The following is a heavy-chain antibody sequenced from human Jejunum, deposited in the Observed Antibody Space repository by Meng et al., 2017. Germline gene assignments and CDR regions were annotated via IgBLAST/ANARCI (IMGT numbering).Heavy chain of an antibody. CDR2: IGWNSGDI. V-gene: IGHV3-9*01. CDR1: GFTFGDYD. D-gene: IGHD1-1*01. CDR3: AKLGVETPFDY. J-gene: IGHJ4*02. Sequence: LRLSCAAFGFTFGDYDMNWVRQAPGRGLEWVSGIGWNSGDIVYADSVKGRFTISRDNVKNSLYLQMNSLRGEDTAFYYCAKLGVETPFDYWGQGTLVTVSS.